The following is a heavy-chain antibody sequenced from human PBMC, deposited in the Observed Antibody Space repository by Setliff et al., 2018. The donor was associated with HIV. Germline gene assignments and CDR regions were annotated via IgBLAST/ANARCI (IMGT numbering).Heavy chain of an antibody. D-gene: IGHD4-4*01. Sequence: ASVKVSCKASGYTFTSYYMHWVRQAPGQGLEWMGIINPSGGSTSYAQKFHGRVTMTRDTSTSTVYMELNSLRAEDTAVYYCARDDSNYRQHGMDVWGQGTTVTVSS. CDR3: ARDDSNYRQHGMDV. CDR1: GYTFTSYY. CDR2: INPSGGST. J-gene: IGHJ6*02. V-gene: IGHV1-46*01.